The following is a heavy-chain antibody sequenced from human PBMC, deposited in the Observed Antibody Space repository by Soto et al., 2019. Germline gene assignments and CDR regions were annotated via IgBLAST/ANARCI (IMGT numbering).Heavy chain of an antibody. CDR2: IIPILGIA. Sequence: QVQLVQSGAEVKKPGSSGKISCKASGGTFSSYTISWVRQAPGQGLEWMGRIIPILGIANYAQKFQGRVTITADKSTSTAYMELSSLRSEDTAVYYCARDEGGIAAAGTGGHYWGQGTLVTVSS. J-gene: IGHJ4*02. CDR1: GGTFSSYT. D-gene: IGHD6-13*01. CDR3: ARDEGGIAAAGTGGHY. V-gene: IGHV1-69*08.